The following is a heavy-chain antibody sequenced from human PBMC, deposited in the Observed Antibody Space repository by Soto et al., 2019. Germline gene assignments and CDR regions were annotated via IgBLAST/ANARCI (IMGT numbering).Heavy chain of an antibody. D-gene: IGHD2-8*01. CDR1: GFPPPGYY. CDR3: ARSALVLKVYLPTADWFDP. Sequence: VQLVQSGPEVKKPGASVKVSCKVFGFPPPGYYMHGVRQAPGKGLEWMGWINPNTGGTNFAQKFQGRVTMTRDTLELSRLTFDDTAVYYCARSALVLKVYLPTADWFDPWGQGTLVTVSS. J-gene: IGHJ5*02. CDR2: INPNTGGT. V-gene: IGHV1-2*02.